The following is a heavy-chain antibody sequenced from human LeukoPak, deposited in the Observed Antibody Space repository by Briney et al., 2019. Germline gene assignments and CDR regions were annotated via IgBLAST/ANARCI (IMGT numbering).Heavy chain of an antibody. CDR1: GYTFTSYD. V-gene: IGHV1-8*01. J-gene: IGHJ4*02. CDR2: MNPNSGNT. D-gene: IGHD6-6*01. CDR3: AGGRGAARPFDY. Sequence: GASVKVSCKASGYTFTSYDINWVRQAPGQGLEWMGWMNPNSGNTGYAQKFQGRVTMTRNTSIITAYMELSSLRSEDTAVYYCAGGRGAARPFDYWGQGTLVTVSS.